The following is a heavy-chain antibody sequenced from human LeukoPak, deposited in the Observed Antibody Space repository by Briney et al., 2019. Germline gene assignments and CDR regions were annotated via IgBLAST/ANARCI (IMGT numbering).Heavy chain of an antibody. D-gene: IGHD5-18*01. Sequence: ASVKVSCKASGYTFTGYYMHWVRQAPGQGLEWMGWMNPNSGNTGYAQKFQGRVTMTRNTSISTAYMELSSLRSEDTAVYYCARCRAVRYSYGQRRGFDYWGQGTLVTVSS. CDR2: MNPNSGNT. V-gene: IGHV1-8*02. CDR1: GYTFTGYY. CDR3: ARCRAVRYSYGQRRGFDY. J-gene: IGHJ4*02.